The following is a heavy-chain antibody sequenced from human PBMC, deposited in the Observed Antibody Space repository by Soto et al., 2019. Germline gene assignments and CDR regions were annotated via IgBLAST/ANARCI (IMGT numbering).Heavy chain of an antibody. CDR3: TTNRGEWYYFDY. CDR1: GFTLSNAW. J-gene: IGHJ4*02. CDR2: IKRKNDGGTS. Sequence: GGSLRLSCAASGFTLSNAWMSWVRQAPGKGLEWVGRIKRKNDGGTSDYAAPVKGRFTISRDDSKNTLYLQVNSLKTEDTAVYYCTTNRGEWYYFDYWGQGTLVTVSS. D-gene: IGHD3-16*01. V-gene: IGHV3-15*01.